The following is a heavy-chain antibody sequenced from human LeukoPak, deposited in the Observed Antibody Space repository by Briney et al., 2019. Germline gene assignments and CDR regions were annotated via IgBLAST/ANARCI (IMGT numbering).Heavy chain of an antibody. CDR3: ARENQQWLVGANWFDP. V-gene: IGHV3-30*04. D-gene: IGHD6-19*01. CDR1: GLTFSSYA. Sequence: QPGGSLRLSCAASGLTFSSYAMHWVRQAPGKGLEWVAVISYDGSNKYYADSVKGRFTISRDNSKNTLYLQMNSLRAEDTAVYYCARENQQWLVGANWFDPWGQGTLVTVSS. CDR2: ISYDGSNK. J-gene: IGHJ5*02.